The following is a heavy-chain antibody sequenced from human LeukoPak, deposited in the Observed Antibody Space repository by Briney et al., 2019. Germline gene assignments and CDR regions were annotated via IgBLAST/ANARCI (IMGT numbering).Heavy chain of an antibody. CDR1: GFTYSRYW. J-gene: IGHJ5*02. CDR2: IKHDGSDK. D-gene: IGHD1-26*01. Sequence: HPGGSLRLSCAASGFTYSRYWMTWVRQAPGKGLEWVANIKHDGSDKYYVDSVRGRFTISRDNAENSLYLQMNSLRAEDTAVYYCARDQGASVRDWFDPWGQGTLVTVSS. V-gene: IGHV3-7*01. CDR3: ARDQGASVRDWFDP.